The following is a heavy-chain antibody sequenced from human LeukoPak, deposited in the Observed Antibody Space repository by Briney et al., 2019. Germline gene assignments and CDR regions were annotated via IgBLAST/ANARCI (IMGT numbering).Heavy chain of an antibody. Sequence: GGSLRLSCAVSGFTFSDHFLDWVRQAPGKGLEWVGRSRNKAKSYTTEYAASVKGRFTVSRDDSKNSLYLQMNSLKTEDTAVYYCVRVGSVAGSDYLDYWGQGTLVTVSS. CDR2: SRNKAKSYTT. CDR1: GFTFSDHF. J-gene: IGHJ4*02. D-gene: IGHD6-19*01. V-gene: IGHV3-72*01. CDR3: VRVGSVAGSDYLDY.